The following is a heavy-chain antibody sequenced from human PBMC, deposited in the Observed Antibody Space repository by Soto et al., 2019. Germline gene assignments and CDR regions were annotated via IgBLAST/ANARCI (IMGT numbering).Heavy chain of an antibody. CDR1: GFSLTANGVG. CDR3: XXXXXXXD. CDR2: IYWDDDR. Sequence: QITLKESGPTLVKPTQTLTLTCTVSGFSLTANGVGVAWLRQPPGKALEWLALIYWDDDRRYSPSLKNRLSISMDTSKNHVVLTMXNLXXXXXXXXXXXXXXXXXDWGPGILVTVPS. J-gene: IGHJ4*02. V-gene: IGHV2-5*02.